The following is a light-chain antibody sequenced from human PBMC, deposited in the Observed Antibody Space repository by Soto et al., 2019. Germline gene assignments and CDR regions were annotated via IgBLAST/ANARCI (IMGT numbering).Light chain of an antibody. CDR2: GNS. CDR3: QSYDSSLSGWV. J-gene: IGLJ3*02. Sequence: QSVLTQPPSVSAAPGQKVTISCSGSSSNIGADYDVHWYQQLPGTAPKLLIYGNSNRPSGVPDRFSGSKSGTSASLAITGLQAEDETDYYCQSYDSSLSGWVFGGGTKLTVL. CDR1: SSNIGADYD. V-gene: IGLV1-40*01.